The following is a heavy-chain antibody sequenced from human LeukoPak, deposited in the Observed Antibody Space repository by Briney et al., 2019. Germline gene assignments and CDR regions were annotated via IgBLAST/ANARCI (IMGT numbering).Heavy chain of an antibody. D-gene: IGHD6-19*01. V-gene: IGHV3-21*01. CDR2: ISSSSSYI. CDR3: ARDGGWVAFDI. CDR1: GFTFSSYS. J-gene: IGHJ3*02. Sequence: GSLRLSCAASGFTFSSYSMNWVRQAPGKGLEWVSSISSSSSYIYYADSVKGRFTISRDNAKNSLYLQMNSLRAEDTAVYYCARDGGWVAFDIWGQGTMVTVSS.